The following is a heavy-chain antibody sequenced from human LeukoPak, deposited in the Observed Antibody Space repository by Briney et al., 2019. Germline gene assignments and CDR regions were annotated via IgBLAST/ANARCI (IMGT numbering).Heavy chain of an antibody. Sequence: SETLSLTCTVSGGSISSSSYYWSWIRQPPGKGLEWIGEINHSGSTNYNPSLKSRVTISVDTSKNQFSLKLSSVTAADTAVYYCARGRGAFKRGYSYFFDYWGQGTLVTVSS. J-gene: IGHJ4*02. CDR1: GGSISSSSYY. CDR3: ARGRGAFKRGYSYFFDY. CDR2: INHSGST. V-gene: IGHV4-39*07. D-gene: IGHD5-18*01.